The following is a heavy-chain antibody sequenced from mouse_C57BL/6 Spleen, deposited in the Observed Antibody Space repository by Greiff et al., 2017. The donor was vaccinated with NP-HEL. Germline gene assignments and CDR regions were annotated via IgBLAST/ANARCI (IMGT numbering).Heavy chain of an antibody. CDR3: ARNWYYYAMDY. CDR2: ISSGSSTI. D-gene: IGHD4-1*01. V-gene: IGHV5-17*01. CDR1: GFTFSDYG. Sequence: EVMLVESGGGLVKPGGSLKLSCAASGFTFSDYGMHWVRQAPEKGLEWVAYISSGSSTIYYADTVKGRFTISRDNAKNTLFLQMTSLRSEDTAMYYCARNWYYYAMDYWGQGTSVTVSS. J-gene: IGHJ4*01.